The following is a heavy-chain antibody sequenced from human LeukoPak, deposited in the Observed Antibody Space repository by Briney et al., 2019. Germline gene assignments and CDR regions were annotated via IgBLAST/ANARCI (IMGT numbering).Heavy chain of an antibody. Sequence: PSETLSLTCAVYGGSFSGFYWSWIRQPPGKGLELIGDINHSGSTNYNPSLKSRVTISLDTSKNQFSLRLSSVTAADTAVYYCARADPKYYDILTGYIPDAFDIWGQGTMVTVSS. D-gene: IGHD3-9*01. V-gene: IGHV4-34*01. CDR3: ARADPKYYDILTGYIPDAFDI. CDR2: INHSGST. CDR1: GGSFSGFY. J-gene: IGHJ3*02.